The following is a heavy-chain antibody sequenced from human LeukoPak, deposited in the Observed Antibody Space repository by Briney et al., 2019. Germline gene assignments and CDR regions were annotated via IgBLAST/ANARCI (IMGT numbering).Heavy chain of an antibody. CDR1: GYTFTGYY. CDR2: INPNSGGT. D-gene: IGHD1-20*01. CDR3: ARALGGRRYGYFDY. Sequence: ASVKVSCKASGYTFTGYYMHWVRQAPGQGLEWMGWINPNSGGTNYAQKFQGRVTMTRDTSISTAYMELSRLRSDDTAVYYCARALGGRRYGYFDYWGQGTLVTVSS. J-gene: IGHJ4*02. V-gene: IGHV1-2*02.